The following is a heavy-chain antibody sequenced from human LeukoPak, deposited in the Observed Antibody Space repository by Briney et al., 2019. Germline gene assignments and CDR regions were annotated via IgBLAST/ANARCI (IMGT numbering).Heavy chain of an antibody. CDR2: ISYDGSNK. V-gene: IGHV3-30*18. J-gene: IGHJ4*02. CDR3: AKTSIAAAGWYYFDY. Sequence: PGGSLRLSCAASGSTFSSYGMHWVRQAPGKGLEWVAVISYDGSNKYYADSVKGRFTISRGNSKNTLYLQMNSLRAEDTAVYYCAKTSIAAAGWYYFDYWGQGTLVTVSS. D-gene: IGHD6-13*01. CDR1: GSTFSSYG.